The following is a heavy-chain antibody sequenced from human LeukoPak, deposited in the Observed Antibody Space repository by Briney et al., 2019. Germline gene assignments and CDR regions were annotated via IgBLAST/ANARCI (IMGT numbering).Heavy chain of an antibody. CDR2: VFHTGST. CDR1: GGSIDTYY. V-gene: IGHV4-59*01. Sequence: SETLSLACTDSGGSIDTYYWNWIRQPPGNGLEWIGYVFHTGSTNYNPSLKSRVTISVDTSKNQFSLKLSSVTAADTAVYYCARDRGSQPFIDYWGQGTLVTVSS. CDR3: ARDRGSQPFIDY. D-gene: IGHD1-26*01. J-gene: IGHJ4*02.